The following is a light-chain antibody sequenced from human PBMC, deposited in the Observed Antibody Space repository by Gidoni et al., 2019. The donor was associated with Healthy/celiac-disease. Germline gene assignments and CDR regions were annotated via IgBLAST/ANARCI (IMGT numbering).Light chain of an antibody. CDR2: GAS. CDR1: QSVSSSY. CDR3: QQYGSSLG. V-gene: IGKV3-20*01. J-gene: IGKJ3*01. Sequence: DIVLTQSPGTLSLSPGERATLSCRASQSVSSSYLAWYQQKPGQAPRLLIYGASSRATGIPDRFSGSGSGTDFTLTISRLEPEDFAVYYCQQYGSSLGFGPGTKVDIK.